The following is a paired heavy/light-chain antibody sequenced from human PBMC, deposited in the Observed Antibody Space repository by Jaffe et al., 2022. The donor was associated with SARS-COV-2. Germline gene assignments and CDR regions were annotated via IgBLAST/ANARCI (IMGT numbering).Heavy chain of an antibody. D-gene: IGHD5-12*01. CDR3: AGLRGWLRGRLFDY. Sequence: QVQLQQWGAGLLKPAETLSLTCAVYGGSFSGHYWSWIRQSPGKGLEWIGEITHSGSTTYNPSLQTRVTISVDTSKTQFSLKLTSVTAADTAVYYCAGLRGWLRGRLFDYWGQGGLVTVSS. V-gene: IGHV4-34*01. CDR1: GGSFSGHY. J-gene: IGHJ4*02. CDR2: ITHSGST.
Light chain of an antibody. Sequence: QSVLTQPPSASGTPGQRVTISCSGSSSNVGSNFVYWYQQLPGTAPKLLIYRNTQRPSGVPDRFSASKSGASTSLAITGLRSEDEADYYCAAWDDGPSGFVFGTGTTVTVL. CDR3: AAWDDGPSGFV. J-gene: IGLJ1*01. CDR1: SSNVGSNF. V-gene: IGLV1-47*01. CDR2: RNT.